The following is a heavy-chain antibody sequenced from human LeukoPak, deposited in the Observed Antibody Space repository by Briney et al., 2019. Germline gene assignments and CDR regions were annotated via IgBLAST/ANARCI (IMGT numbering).Heavy chain of an antibody. Sequence: SETLSLTCTVSGFSISSGHYWGWVRQPPGAGLEWIGSVDQSGTTYYNPSLKNRVTTSVDMSKNQFSLRLRPVTAADSAVYYCARIFIRNGYSSYFDCWGQGTLVTVSS. J-gene: IGHJ4*02. V-gene: IGHV4-38-2*02. D-gene: IGHD5-18*01. CDR3: ARIFIRNGYSSYFDC. CDR1: GFSISSGHY. CDR2: VDQSGTT.